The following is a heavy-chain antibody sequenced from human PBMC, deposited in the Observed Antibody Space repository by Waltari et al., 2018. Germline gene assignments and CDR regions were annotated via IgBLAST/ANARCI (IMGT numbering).Heavy chain of an antibody. CDR3: ASRGRLLWFGDNDY. J-gene: IGHJ4*02. Sequence: QLQLQESGPGLVKPSETLSLTCTVSGGSISSSSYYWGWIRQPPGKGLEWIGSICYSGSIYYNPSHKSRVTIAVDTSRNQVAQKRSSVTAADTAVYYCASRGRLLWFGDNDYWGQGTLVTVSS. CDR1: GGSISSSSYY. CDR2: ICYSGSI. D-gene: IGHD3-10*01. V-gene: IGHV4-39*01.